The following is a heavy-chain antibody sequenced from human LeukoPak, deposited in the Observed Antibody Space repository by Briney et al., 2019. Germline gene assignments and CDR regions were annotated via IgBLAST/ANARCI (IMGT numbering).Heavy chain of an antibody. CDR2: IYHSGNT. V-gene: IGHV4-39*01. Sequence: SETLSLTCTVFGGSISSSSYYWGWLRQPPGKGLEWIGDIYHSGNTFYNPSLKSRVTISVDTSENQFSPKLSSVTAAETAVFYCARHRVQSSLTEYFDYWGQGTLVTVSS. CDR1: GGSISSSSYY. J-gene: IGHJ4*02. CDR3: ARHRVQSSLTEYFDY. D-gene: IGHD3-16*02.